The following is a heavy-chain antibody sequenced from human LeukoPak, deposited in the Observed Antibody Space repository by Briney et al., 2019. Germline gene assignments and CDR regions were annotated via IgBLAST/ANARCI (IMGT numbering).Heavy chain of an antibody. V-gene: IGHV4-38-2*02. J-gene: IGHJ6*03. CDR2: IYHSGSA. CDR3: ARVEGSHYYYHYYMDV. Sequence: SETLSLTCTVSGGSITGYYWSWIRQPPGKGLEWIGSIYHSGSAYYNPSLKSRATISVDTSENQFSLKLTSVTAADTAVYYCARVEGSHYYYHYYMDVWGTGTTVTVSS. CDR1: GGSITGYY.